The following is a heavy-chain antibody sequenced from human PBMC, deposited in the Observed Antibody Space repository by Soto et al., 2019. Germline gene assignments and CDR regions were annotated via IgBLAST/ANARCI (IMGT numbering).Heavy chain of an antibody. CDR3: AREISGGWANWFDP. CDR2: ISGYNGNT. Sequence: QVQLVQSGAEVKKPGASVKVSCKASGYTFHSYGISWVRQAPGQGLEWMGTISGYNGNTNYAQKLQGRVTMTTDTATSTAYMELRSLRSDDTALYYCAREISGGWANWFDPWGQGTLVTVSS. D-gene: IGHD6-19*01. CDR1: GYTFHSYG. J-gene: IGHJ5*02. V-gene: IGHV1-18*04.